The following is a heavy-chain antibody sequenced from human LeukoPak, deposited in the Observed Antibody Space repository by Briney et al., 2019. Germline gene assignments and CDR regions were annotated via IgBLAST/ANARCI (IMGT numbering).Heavy chain of an antibody. V-gene: IGHV1-46*01. Sequence: ASVKVSCKASGDTFSSYDMYWVRQAPGQGPEWMGRITPRGGSTSYAQKFQGRVTMTRDTSTSTVYMELSSLRSEDTAVYYCAKMGKTYYDFWSGSNTRGPFDYWGQGTLVTVSS. CDR3: AKMGKTYYDFWSGSNTRGPFDY. CDR2: ITPRGGST. D-gene: IGHD3-3*01. CDR1: GDTFSSYD. J-gene: IGHJ4*02.